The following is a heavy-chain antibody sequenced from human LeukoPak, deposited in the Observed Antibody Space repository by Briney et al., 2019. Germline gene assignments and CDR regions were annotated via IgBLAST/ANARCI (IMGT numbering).Heavy chain of an antibody. CDR2: MSYGGDI. V-gene: IGHV3-30*03. CDR1: GFAFSTYG. Sequence: GGSLRLSCIASGFAFSTYGMHWVRQAPGKGLEWVAIMSYGGDIQYTDSVKGRFTISRDSSKNTLYLQMNSLRAEDTAIYYCARDWGSSGWYNWFDPWGQETLVTVSS. J-gene: IGHJ5*02. D-gene: IGHD6-19*01. CDR3: ARDWGSSGWYNWFDP.